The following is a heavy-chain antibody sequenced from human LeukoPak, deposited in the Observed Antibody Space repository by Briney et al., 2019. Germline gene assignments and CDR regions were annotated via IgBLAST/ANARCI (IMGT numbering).Heavy chain of an antibody. Sequence: ASVKVSCKASGYTFTSYYMHWVRPAPVQGLEWMGIINPSGGSTSYAKKFQGRVNMTRDTSTSTVYMELSSLRSEDTAVYYCARSRGIDSSGYYFDYWGQGTLVTVSS. CDR3: ARSRGIDSSGYYFDY. J-gene: IGHJ4*02. CDR2: INPSGGST. D-gene: IGHD3-22*01. CDR1: GYTFTSYY. V-gene: IGHV1-46*01.